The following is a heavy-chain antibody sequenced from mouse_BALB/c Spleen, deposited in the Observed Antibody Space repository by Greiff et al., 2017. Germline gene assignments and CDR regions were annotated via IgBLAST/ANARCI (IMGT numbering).Heavy chain of an antibody. CDR1: GFTFSSYA. D-gene: IGHD1-2*01. CDR3: ARGPPYGYYFDY. CDR2: ISSGGST. Sequence: DVMLVESGGGLVKPGGSLKLSCAASGFTFSSYAMSWVRQTPEKRLEWVASISSGGSTYYPDSVKGRFTISRDNARNILYLQMSSLRSEDTAMYYCARGPPYGYYFDYWGQGTTLTVSS. J-gene: IGHJ2*01. V-gene: IGHV5-6-5*01.